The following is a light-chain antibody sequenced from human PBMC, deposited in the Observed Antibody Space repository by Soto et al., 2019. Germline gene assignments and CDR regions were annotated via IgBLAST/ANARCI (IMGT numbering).Light chain of an antibody. J-gene: IGLJ1*01. CDR3: CSYAGSSFYV. CDR2: EVS. Sequence: SALTQPASVSGSPGQSITISCTGTSSDVGSYNLVSWYQQHPGKAPKLMIYEVSKRSSGVSNRFSGSKSGNTASLTIFGLQAEVEADYYCCSYAGSSFYVFGTGTKVTVL. CDR1: SSDVGSYNL. V-gene: IGLV2-23*02.